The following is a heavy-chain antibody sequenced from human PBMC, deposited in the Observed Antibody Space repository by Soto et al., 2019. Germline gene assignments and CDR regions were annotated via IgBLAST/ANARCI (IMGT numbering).Heavy chain of an antibody. CDR3: ALYGSGSYDAFDI. CDR1: GGSFSGYY. CDR2: INHSGST. V-gene: IGHV4-34*01. Sequence: SETLSLTCAVYGGSFSGYYWSWIRQPPGKGLEWIGEINHSGSTNYNPSLKSRVTISVDTPKNQFSLKLSSVTAADTAVYYCALYGSGSYDAFDIWGQGTMVTVSS. J-gene: IGHJ3*02. D-gene: IGHD3-10*01.